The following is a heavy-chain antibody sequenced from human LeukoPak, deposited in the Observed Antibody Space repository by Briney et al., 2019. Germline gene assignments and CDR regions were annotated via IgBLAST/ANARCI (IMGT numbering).Heavy chain of an antibody. V-gene: IGHV1-8*03. Sequence: ASVKVSCKASGYTFTSYGINWVRQATGQGLEWMGWMNPNSGNTGYAQKFQGRVTITRNTSTSTAYMELSSLRSEDTAVYYCARADPPNFYSYGYGWGDFDYWGQGTLVTVSS. CDR2: MNPNSGNT. D-gene: IGHD5-18*01. CDR1: GYTFTSYG. J-gene: IGHJ4*02. CDR3: ARADPPNFYSYGYGWGDFDY.